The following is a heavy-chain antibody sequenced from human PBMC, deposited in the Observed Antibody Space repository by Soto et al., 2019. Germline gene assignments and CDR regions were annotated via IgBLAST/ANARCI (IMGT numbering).Heavy chain of an antibody. CDR2: IYYSGDT. J-gene: IGHJ4*02. CDR1: GGSVSSGSYY. CDR3: ARADYYDSSGYY. D-gene: IGHD3-22*01. Sequence: SETLSLTCTVSGGSVSSGSYYWSWMRQPPGKGLEWIGYIYYSGDTNYNPSLKSRVTISVDTSKNQFSLKLRSVTAADTAVYYCARADYYDSSGYYWGQGTLVTVSS. V-gene: IGHV4-61*01.